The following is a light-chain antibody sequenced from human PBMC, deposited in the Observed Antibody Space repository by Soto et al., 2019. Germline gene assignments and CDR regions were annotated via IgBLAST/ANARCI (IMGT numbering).Light chain of an antibody. J-gene: IGKJ5*01. Sequence: EVLLTQSAAALSVSPWERATLSCMSSESVSSNLAWYQQRPGQAPRLVIYGASTRATGIPARFSGGGSGTEFTLTISSLQSEDFAVYYCQQYNSWPPITFGQGTRLEIK. CDR1: ESVSSN. CDR2: GAS. CDR3: QQYNSWPPIT. V-gene: IGKV3-15*01.